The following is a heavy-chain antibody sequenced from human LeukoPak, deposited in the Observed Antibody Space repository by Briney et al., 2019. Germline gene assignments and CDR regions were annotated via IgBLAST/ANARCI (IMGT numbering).Heavy chain of an antibody. CDR1: GTSISSNY. CDR3: ARQDGLWVGDLGGWFDF. V-gene: IGHV4-4*09. CDR2: ISTTGST. J-gene: IGHJ5*01. Sequence: PSETLSLTCTVSGTSISSNYWSWLRQSAGLGLEWLGYISTTGSTTYNPSLEGRVTMSEDTSQNQLSLTLSSVTAADTAVYFCARQDGLWVGDLGGWFDFWGQGIQVTVSS. D-gene: IGHD3-10*01.